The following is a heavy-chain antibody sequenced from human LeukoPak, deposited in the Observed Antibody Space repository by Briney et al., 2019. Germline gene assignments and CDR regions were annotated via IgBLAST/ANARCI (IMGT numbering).Heavy chain of an antibody. CDR3: ARSAAGIAAAGTLDY. CDR2: IYYSGST. CDR1: GGSISSSSYY. D-gene: IGHD6-13*01. J-gene: IGHJ4*02. Sequence: SETLSLTCTVSGGSISSSSYYWGWIRQPPGKGLEWIGSIYYSGSTYYNPSLKSRVTISVDTSKNQFSLKPSSVTAADTAVYYCARSAAGIAAAGTLDYWGQGTLVTVSS. V-gene: IGHV4-39*01.